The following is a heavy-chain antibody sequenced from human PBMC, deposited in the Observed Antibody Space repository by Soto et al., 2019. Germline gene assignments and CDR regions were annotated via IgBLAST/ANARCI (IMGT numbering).Heavy chain of an antibody. CDR1: GGFFSGYY. V-gene: IGHV4-34*01. CDR3: ARSNKGLPAAPYPILGRYYFDY. J-gene: IGHJ4*02. Sequence: SETLSLTCAVYGGFFSGYYWSWIRQPPGKGLEWIGEINHSGSTNYNPSLKSRVTISVDTSKNQFSLKLSSVTAADTAVYYCARSNKGLPAAPYPILGRYYFDYWGQGTLVTVSS. D-gene: IGHD2-2*01. CDR2: INHSGST.